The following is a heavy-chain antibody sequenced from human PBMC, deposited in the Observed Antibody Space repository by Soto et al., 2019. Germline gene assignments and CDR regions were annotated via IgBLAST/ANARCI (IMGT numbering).Heavy chain of an antibody. J-gene: IGHJ3*02. CDR1: GFTFDDYA. CDR2: ISWNSGSI. CDR3: AKDLLDLYGDYVGNAFDI. V-gene: IGHV3-9*01. Sequence: GGSLRLSCAASGFTFDDYAMHWVRQAPGKGLEWVSGISWNSGSIGYADSVKGRFTISRDNAKNSLYLQMNSLRAEDTALYYCAKDLLDLYGDYVGNAFDIWGQGTMVTVSS. D-gene: IGHD4-17*01.